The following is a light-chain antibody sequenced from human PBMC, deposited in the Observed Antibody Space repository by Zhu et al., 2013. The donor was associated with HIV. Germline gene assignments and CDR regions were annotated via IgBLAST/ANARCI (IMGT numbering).Light chain of an antibody. CDR2: DAS. CDR3: QQRNYWPGT. V-gene: IGKV3-11*01. CDR1: QSVSSF. J-gene: IGKJ1*01. Sequence: EIVMTQSPATLSVSPGERATLSCRASQSVSSFLAWYQHKPGQAPRLLIYDASNRATGIPARFSGSGSGTDFTLTISSLEPEDFAVYYCQQRNYWPGTFGQGTKVEIK.